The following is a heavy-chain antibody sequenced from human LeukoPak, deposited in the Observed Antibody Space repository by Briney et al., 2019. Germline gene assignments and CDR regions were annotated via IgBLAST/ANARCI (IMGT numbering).Heavy chain of an antibody. Sequence: SETLSLTCAVSGYSISSGYYWGWIRQPPGKGLEWIGSIYHSGSTYYNPSLKSRVTISVDTSKNQFSLKLSSVTAADTDVYYCARLGYCSSTSCYTTAFDIWGQGTMVTVSS. J-gene: IGHJ3*02. CDR2: IYHSGST. CDR3: ARLGYCSSTSCYTTAFDI. CDR1: GYSISSGYY. D-gene: IGHD2-2*02. V-gene: IGHV4-38-2*01.